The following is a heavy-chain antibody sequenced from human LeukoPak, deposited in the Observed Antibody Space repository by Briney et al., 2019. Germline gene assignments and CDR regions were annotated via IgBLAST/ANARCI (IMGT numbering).Heavy chain of an antibody. CDR3: ARDLTGYYDFWSGYYTPDYYGMDV. J-gene: IGHJ6*02. CDR2: IKQDGSEK. V-gene: IGHV3-7*01. CDR1: GFTFSSYW. Sequence: PGGSLRLSCAASGFTFSSYWMSWVRQAPGKGLEWVANIKQDGSEKYYVDSVKGRFTISRDNAKNSLYLQMNSLRAEDTAVYYCARDLTGYYDFWSGYYTPDYYGMDVWGQGTTVTVSS. D-gene: IGHD3-3*01.